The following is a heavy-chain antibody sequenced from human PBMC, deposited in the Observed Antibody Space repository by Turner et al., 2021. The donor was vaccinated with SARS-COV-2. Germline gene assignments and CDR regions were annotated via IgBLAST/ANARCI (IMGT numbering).Heavy chain of an antibody. J-gene: IGHJ4*02. CDR1: AFTFSSHS. CDR3: ARSPTAPGYYYDSSGYYTPYYFDY. V-gene: IGHV3-21*01. Sequence: EVQLVESGGGLVKPGGSLSLPCAASAFTFSSHSMNWVRQAPGKGLEWVSSISSSSSYIYYADSVKGRFTISRDNAKNSLYLQMNSLRAEDTAVYYCARSPTAPGYYYDSSGYYTPYYFDYWGQGTLVTVSS. D-gene: IGHD3-22*01. CDR2: ISSSSSYI.